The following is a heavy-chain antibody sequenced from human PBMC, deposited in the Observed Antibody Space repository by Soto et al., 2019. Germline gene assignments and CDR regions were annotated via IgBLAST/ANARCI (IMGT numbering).Heavy chain of an antibody. Sequence: ASVKVSCKASGYTFTSYGISWVRQAPGQGLEWMGWISAYNDNTNYAQKLQGRVTVTTDTSTSTAYMELRSLRSDDTAVYYCARGGPYYDFWSGPRLYYYYMAVWGKGTPVPVSS. D-gene: IGHD3-3*01. CDR1: GYTFTSYG. J-gene: IGHJ6*03. V-gene: IGHV1-18*01. CDR3: ARGGPYYDFWSGPRLYYYYMAV. CDR2: ISAYNDNT.